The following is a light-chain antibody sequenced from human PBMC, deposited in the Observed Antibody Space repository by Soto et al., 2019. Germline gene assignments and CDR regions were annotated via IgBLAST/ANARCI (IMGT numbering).Light chain of an antibody. J-gene: IGKJ1*01. CDR3: QQYKSYPWT. V-gene: IGKV1-5*01. Sequence: DIQMTQSPSTLSAFVGDRVTITCRANESVSSWLAWYQQKVGKAPNLLIYDASSLESGGPSRFSGSGSVTEFALTISSLQPDDFATYYCQQYKSYPWTFGLGTKVE. CDR1: ESVSSW. CDR2: DAS.